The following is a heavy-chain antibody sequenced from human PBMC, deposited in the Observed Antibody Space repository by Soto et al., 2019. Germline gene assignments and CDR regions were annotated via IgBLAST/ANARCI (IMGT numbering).Heavy chain of an antibody. Sequence: PSETLSLTCTVSGGSISSDYWSWIRQPPGKGLEWIGYIYYSGTTSYNPSLKSRVTISVDTSKTHFSLRLSSVTAADTAVYFCARRTWRYCSGGSCYRRYDAFDIWGQGTMVTVSS. CDR1: GGSISSDY. CDR3: ARRTWRYCSGGSCYRRYDAFDI. D-gene: IGHD2-15*01. J-gene: IGHJ3*02. V-gene: IGHV4-59*08. CDR2: IYYSGTT.